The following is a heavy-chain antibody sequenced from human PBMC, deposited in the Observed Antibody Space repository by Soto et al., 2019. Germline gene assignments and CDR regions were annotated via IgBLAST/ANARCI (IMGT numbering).Heavy chain of an antibody. V-gene: IGHV3-48*03. D-gene: IGHD2-2*01. CDR1: GFTFSSYE. Sequence: LRRSCAASGFTFSSYEMNWVRQAPGKGLEWVSYISSSGSTIYYADSVKGRFTISRDNAKNSLYLQMNSLRAEDTAVYYCANVVVPAAPYWGQGTLVTVSS. J-gene: IGHJ4*02. CDR3: ANVVVPAAPY. CDR2: ISSSGSTI.